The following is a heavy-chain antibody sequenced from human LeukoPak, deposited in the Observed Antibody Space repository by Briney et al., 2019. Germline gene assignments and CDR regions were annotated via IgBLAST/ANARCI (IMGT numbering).Heavy chain of an antibody. CDR3: AREGGCSSTSCYYYYYYGMDV. V-gene: IGHV1-18*01. CDR1: DYTFTSYG. Sequence: ASVKVSCKASDYTFTSYGISWVRQAPGQGLEWMGWISAYNGNTNYAQKLQGRVTMTTDTSTSTAYMELRSLRSDDTAVYYCAREGGCSSTSCYYYYYYGMDVWGQGTTVTVSS. D-gene: IGHD2-2*01. CDR2: ISAYNGNT. J-gene: IGHJ6*02.